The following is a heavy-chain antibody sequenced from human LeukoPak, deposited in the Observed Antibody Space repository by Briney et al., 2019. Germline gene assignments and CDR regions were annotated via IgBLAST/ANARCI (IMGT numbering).Heavy chain of an antibody. Sequence: GGSLRLSCAASGFTLSNYNMNWVRQAPGKGLEWVSYISTSSITKYYADSVKGRFTISRDNARNSLYLQMNSLRAEDTAVYYCAKAPIAAAGTEDYWGQGTLVTVSS. D-gene: IGHD6-13*01. V-gene: IGHV3-48*01. CDR3: AKAPIAAAGTEDY. J-gene: IGHJ4*02. CDR2: ISTSSITK. CDR1: GFTLSNYN.